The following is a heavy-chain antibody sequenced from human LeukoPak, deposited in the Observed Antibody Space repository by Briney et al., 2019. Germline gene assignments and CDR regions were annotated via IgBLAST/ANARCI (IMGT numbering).Heavy chain of an antibody. V-gene: IGHV2-5*02. CDR3: AHIVVWAYYFDY. CDR2: IYWDDDK. CDR1: GFSLSTSEVG. D-gene: IGHD1-26*01. J-gene: IGHJ4*02. Sequence: VSGPTLVNPTQTLTLTCTFSGFSLSTSEVGVGWIRQPPGKALEWLALIYWDDDKRYSPSLKSRLTITKDASKNQVVLTMTNMDPVDTATYYCAHIVVWAYYFDYWGQGTLVTVSS.